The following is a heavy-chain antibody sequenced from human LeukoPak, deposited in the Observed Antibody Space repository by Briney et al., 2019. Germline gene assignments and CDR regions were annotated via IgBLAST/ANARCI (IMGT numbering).Heavy chain of an antibody. D-gene: IGHD3-10*01. Sequence: PGGSLRLSCAASGFTFSTYEMNWVRQAPGKGLEWVSCISSSGTTIYYADSVKGRFTISRDNAKNSLYLQMNGLRAEDTAVYYCARDYYGSYDMDVWGKGTTVTVSS. CDR3: ARDYYGSYDMDV. V-gene: IGHV3-48*03. J-gene: IGHJ6*04. CDR1: GFTFSTYE. CDR2: ISSSGTTI.